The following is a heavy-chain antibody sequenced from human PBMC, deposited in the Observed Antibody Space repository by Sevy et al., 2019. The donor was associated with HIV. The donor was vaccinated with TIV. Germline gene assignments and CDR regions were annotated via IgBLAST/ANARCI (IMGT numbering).Heavy chain of an antibody. Sequence: GGSLRLSCAASGFTFSSYAMHWVRQAPGKGLEWVAVISYDGSNKYYADSVKGRFTISRDNSKNTLYLQMNSLRAEDTAVYYCARGMMVRGVIIHGDYWGQGTLVTVSS. CDR3: ARGMMVRGVIIHGDY. J-gene: IGHJ4*02. CDR1: GFTFSSYA. D-gene: IGHD3-10*01. CDR2: ISYDGSNK. V-gene: IGHV3-30-3*01.